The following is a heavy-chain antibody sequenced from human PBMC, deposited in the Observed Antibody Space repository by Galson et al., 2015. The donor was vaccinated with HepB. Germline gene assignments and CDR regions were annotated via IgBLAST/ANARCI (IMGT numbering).Heavy chain of an antibody. CDR3: ARGNRDV. J-gene: IGHJ6*01. CDR1: GFIFSRHG. CDR2: IDGDGSKI. Sequence: SLRLSCAASGFIFSRHGMHWVRQAPGKGLMWIARIDGDGSKIGYADSVKGRFTVPRDNAKNMLYLQLDSLRAEDTGVYYCARGNRDVWGQGTTVTVSS. V-gene: IGHV3-74*01. D-gene: IGHD2/OR15-2a*01.